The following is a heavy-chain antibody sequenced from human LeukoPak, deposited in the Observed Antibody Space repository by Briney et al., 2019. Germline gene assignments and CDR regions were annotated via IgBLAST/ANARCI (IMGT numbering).Heavy chain of an antibody. D-gene: IGHD5-12*01. V-gene: IGHV1-8*01. Sequence: ASVKVSCKASGYTFTSYDINWVRQATGQGLEWMGWMNPNSGNTGYAQKFQGRVTMTRNTSISTAYMELSSLRSEDTAVYYCARVRPSGYEIDYWGQGALVTVSS. CDR1: GYTFTSYD. CDR2: MNPNSGNT. CDR3: ARVRPSGYEIDY. J-gene: IGHJ4*02.